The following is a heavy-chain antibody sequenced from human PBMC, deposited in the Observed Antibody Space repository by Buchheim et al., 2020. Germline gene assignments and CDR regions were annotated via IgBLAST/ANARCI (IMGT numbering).Heavy chain of an antibody. CDR3: ARNPPSSGWAFDY. V-gene: IGHV3-33*08. D-gene: IGHD6-19*01. CDR2: IWYDGTNK. Sequence: VHLVESGGALVQPGESLRLSCAASGFTLSSYWMTWVRQAPGKGLEWVAVIWYDGTNKYYADSVKGRFTISRDKSKNVLYLQMNSLGVEDTAMYYCARNPPSSGWAFDYWGQGTL. J-gene: IGHJ4*02. CDR1: GFTLSSYW.